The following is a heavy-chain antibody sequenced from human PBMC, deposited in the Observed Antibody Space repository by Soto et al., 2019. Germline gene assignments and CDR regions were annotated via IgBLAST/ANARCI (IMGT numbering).Heavy chain of an antibody. CDR1: GFTFSDYY. J-gene: IGHJ6*02. CDR2: ISSSGSTI. V-gene: IGHV3-11*01. Sequence: LRLSCAASGFTFSDYYMSWIRQAPGKGLEWVSYISSSGSTIYYADSVKGRFTISRDNAKNSLYLQMNSLRAEDTAVYYCARDGWLQSHYYYYGMDVWGQGTTVTVSS. CDR3: ARDGWLQSHYYYYGMDV. D-gene: IGHD5-12*01.